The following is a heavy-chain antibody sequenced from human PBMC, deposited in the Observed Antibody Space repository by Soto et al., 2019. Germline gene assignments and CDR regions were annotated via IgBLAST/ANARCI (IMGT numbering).Heavy chain of an antibody. V-gene: IGHV5-51*01. CDR2: IYPGDSDA. D-gene: IGHD3-9*01. J-gene: IGHJ4*02. Sequence: GESLKISCKGSGHIFSNYWIGWVRQMPGKGLEWMGIIYPGDSDARYSPSFQGQVTISVDTSINTAFLRWNSLTASDTAMYYCARQADYNILTGYFYYFDYWGQGSLVTVSS. CDR1: GHIFSNYW. CDR3: ARQADYNILTGYFYYFDY.